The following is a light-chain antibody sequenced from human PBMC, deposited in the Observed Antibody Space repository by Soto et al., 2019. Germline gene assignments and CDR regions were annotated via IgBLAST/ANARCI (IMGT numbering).Light chain of an antibody. J-gene: IGKJ4*01. V-gene: IGKV1-5*01. CDR2: DAS. CDR3: PQYNSYSVT. Sequence: DIQMTQSPSTLSASVGDRVTITCRASQSISSWLAWYQQKPGKAPELLIYDASSLESGVPSRFSGSGSGTEFTLPISTLQPDDLANYYCPQYNSYSVTFGGGTKVQLK. CDR1: QSISSW.